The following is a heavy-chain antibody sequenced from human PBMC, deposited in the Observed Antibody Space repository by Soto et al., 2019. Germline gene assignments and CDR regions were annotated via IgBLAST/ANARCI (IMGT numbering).Heavy chain of an antibody. CDR1: GFTFSSYA. CDR2: ISGSGGST. CDR3: ANSRYDSSGFAFDI. Sequence: GGSLRLSCAASGFTFSSYAMGWVRQAPGKGLEWVSAISGSGGSTYYADSEKGRFTISRDNSKDTLYLQMNSLRAEDTAVYYCANSRYDSSGFAFDIWGQGTMVTVSS. J-gene: IGHJ3*02. V-gene: IGHV3-23*01. D-gene: IGHD3-22*01.